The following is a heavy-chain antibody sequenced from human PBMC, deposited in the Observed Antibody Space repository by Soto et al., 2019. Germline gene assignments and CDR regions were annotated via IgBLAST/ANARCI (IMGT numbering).Heavy chain of an antibody. D-gene: IGHD2-15*01. CDR2: ISAYNGNT. CDR3: ARVVVAATSADY. Sequence: ASVKVSCKASGYTFTSYGISWVRQAPGQGLEWMGWISAYNGNTNYAQKLQGRVTMTTDTSTSTAYMKLRSLRSDDTAVYYCARVVVAATSADYWGQGTLVTVSS. CDR1: GYTFTSYG. V-gene: IGHV1-18*01. J-gene: IGHJ4*02.